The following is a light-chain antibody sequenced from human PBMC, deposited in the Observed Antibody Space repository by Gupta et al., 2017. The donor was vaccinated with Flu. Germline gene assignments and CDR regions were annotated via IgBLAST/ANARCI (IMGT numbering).Light chain of an antibody. Sequence: DIQMTHYPSSVSASVGDRVTLTCRASQSITNFLNWYQQRPGRAPKLLIHTASSLRSGAPSRFSGSGSGTDFTLTISTLQPEDFATYFCQQTYSTPLNFGGGTKVEIK. CDR2: TAS. J-gene: IGKJ4*01. CDR3: QQTYSTPLN. V-gene: IGKV1-39*01. CDR1: QSITNF.